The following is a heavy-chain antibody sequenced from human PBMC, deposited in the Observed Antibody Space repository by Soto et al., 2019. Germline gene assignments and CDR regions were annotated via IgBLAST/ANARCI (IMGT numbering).Heavy chain of an antibody. D-gene: IGHD3-3*01. CDR3: AKSSVPLLEWLRQFDY. CDR2: ISGSGGST. Sequence: LRLSCAASGFTFSSYAMSWVRQAPGKGLEWVSAISGSGGSTYYADSVKGRFTISRDNSKNTLYLQMNSLRAEDTAVYYCAKSSVPLLEWLRQFDYWGQGTLVTVSS. J-gene: IGHJ4*02. CDR1: GFTFSSYA. V-gene: IGHV3-23*01.